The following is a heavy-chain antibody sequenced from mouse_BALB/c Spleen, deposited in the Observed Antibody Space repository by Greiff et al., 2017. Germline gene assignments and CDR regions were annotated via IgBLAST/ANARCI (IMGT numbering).Heavy chain of an antibody. V-gene: IGHV3-6*02. CDR2: ISYDGSN. CDR1: GYSITSGYY. Sequence: DVQLQESGPGLVKPSQSLSLTCSVTGYSITSGYYWNWIRQFPGNKLEWMGYISYDGSNNYNPSLKNRISITRDTSKNQFFLKLNSVTTEDTATYYCARGDGAMDYWGQGTSVTVSS. D-gene: IGHD3-3*01. CDR3: ARGDGAMDY. J-gene: IGHJ4*01.